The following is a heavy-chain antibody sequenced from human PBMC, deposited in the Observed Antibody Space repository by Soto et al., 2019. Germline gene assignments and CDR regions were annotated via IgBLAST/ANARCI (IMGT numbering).Heavy chain of an antibody. CDR2: LSGGGGTT. V-gene: IGHV3-23*01. D-gene: IGHD6-13*01. CDR3: AKDQAGAGTISRYFQD. CDR1: GFTFSTYA. Sequence: EVQLLESGGGLVQPEGSLRLSCAASGFTFSTYAMSWVRQAPGKGLEWVSGLSGGGGTTYYADSVKGRFTISRDNSKNTVYLQVNRLRAEDTAVYYCAKDQAGAGTISRYFQDWGQSTLVTVSS. J-gene: IGHJ1*01.